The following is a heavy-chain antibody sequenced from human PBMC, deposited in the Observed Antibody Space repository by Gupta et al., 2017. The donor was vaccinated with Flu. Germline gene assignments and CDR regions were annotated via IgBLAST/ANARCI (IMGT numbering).Heavy chain of an antibody. Sequence: GQLQESGPSLVKPSQTLSVTCSVSGDSLTTGGHYWGWIRQHPGKGLEWVGYIYYTGAAYYNPSLESRATISLDTSETRFSLTLTSVSAADPAVYFCAKGEFSLGYYAFDVWGRGTLVTVSS. CDR2: IYYTGAA. D-gene: IGHD3-16*01. CDR3: AKGEFSLGYYAFDV. J-gene: IGHJ3*01. V-gene: IGHV4-31*03. CDR1: GDSLTTGGHY.